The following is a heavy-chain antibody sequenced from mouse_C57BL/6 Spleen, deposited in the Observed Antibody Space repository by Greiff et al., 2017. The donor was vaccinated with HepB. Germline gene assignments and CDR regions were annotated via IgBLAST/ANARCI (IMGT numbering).Heavy chain of an antibody. Sequence: QVQLKESGAELVRPGTSVKMSCKASGYTFTNYWIGWAKQRPGHGLEWIGDIYPGGGYTNYNEKFKGKATLTADKSSSTAYMQFSSLTSEDSAIYYCAREGGGYDGFAYWGQGTLVTVSA. D-gene: IGHD2-2*01. J-gene: IGHJ3*01. V-gene: IGHV1-63*01. CDR1: GYTFTNYW. CDR2: IYPGGGYT. CDR3: AREGGGYDGFAY.